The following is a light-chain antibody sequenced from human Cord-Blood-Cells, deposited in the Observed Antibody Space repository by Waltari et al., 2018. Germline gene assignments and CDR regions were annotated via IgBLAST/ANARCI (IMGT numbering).Light chain of an antibody. J-gene: IGKJ2*03. CDR3: QQYGSSPYS. V-gene: IGKV3-20*01. CDR2: GAS. CDR1: QSVSSSY. Sequence: IVLTQSPGTLSLSPGERATLSCRASQSVSSSYLAWYQQKPAQAPRLLIYGASSRATGTPDRFSGSGSGTDFTLTISRLEPEDFAVYYCQQYGSSPYSFGQGTKLEIK.